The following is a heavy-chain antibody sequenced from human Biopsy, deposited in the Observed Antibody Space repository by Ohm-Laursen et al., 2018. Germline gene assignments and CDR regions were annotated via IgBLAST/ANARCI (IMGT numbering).Heavy chain of an antibody. D-gene: IGHD3-16*01. CDR2: LHDRGVT. J-gene: IGHJ6*02. CDR3: QGGHLPPGQFYGVDA. V-gene: IGHV3-23*01. CDR1: GFRFDNTG. Sequence: SLRLSCAASGFRFDNTGMHWVRQGPGKGLEWVSSLHDRGVTYYADSVKVRFTISGDNSKNTLYLQMNGLRAEDTAVYFCQGGHLPPGQFYGVDAWGQGTTVTVSS.